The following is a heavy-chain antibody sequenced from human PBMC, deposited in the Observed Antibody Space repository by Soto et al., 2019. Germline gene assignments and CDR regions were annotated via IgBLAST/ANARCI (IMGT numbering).Heavy chain of an antibody. J-gene: IGHJ6*02. Sequence: GGSLRLSCAASGFTFSSYGMHWVRQAPGKGLEWVAVIWYDGSNKYYADSVKGRFTISRDNSKNTLYLQMNSLRAEDTAVYYCARDFSAYQLPYYYYYGMDVWGQGTTVTVSS. V-gene: IGHV3-33*01. CDR2: IWYDGSNK. CDR3: ARDFSAYQLPYYYYYGMDV. D-gene: IGHD2-2*01. CDR1: GFTFSSYG.